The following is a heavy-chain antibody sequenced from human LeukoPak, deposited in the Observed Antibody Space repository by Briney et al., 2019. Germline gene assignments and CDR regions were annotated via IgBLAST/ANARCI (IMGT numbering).Heavy chain of an antibody. CDR1: GGSFSGYY. D-gene: IGHD6-6*01. V-gene: IGHV4-34*01. J-gene: IGHJ6*02. CDR2: INHSGST. CDR3: ARGRPIAARPSHGMDV. Sequence: SETLSLTCAVYGGSFSGYYWSWIRQPPGKGLEWIGEINHSGSTNYNPSLKSRVTISVDTSKNQFSLKLSSVTAADTAVYYCARGRPIAARPSHGMDVWGQGTTVTVSS.